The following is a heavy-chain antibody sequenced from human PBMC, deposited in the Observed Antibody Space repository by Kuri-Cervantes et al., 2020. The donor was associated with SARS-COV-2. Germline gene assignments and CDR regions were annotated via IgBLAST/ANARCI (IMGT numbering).Heavy chain of an antibody. CDR1: GFTFSSYW. Sequence: GESLKISCAASGFTFSSYWMSWVRQAPGKGLEWVANIKQDGSEKYYVDSVKGRFTISRDNAKNSLYPQMNSLRAEDTAVYYCARWGMYYFDYWGQGTLVTVSS. CDR3: ARWGMYYFDY. J-gene: IGHJ4*02. V-gene: IGHV3-7*01. CDR2: IKQDGSEK. D-gene: IGHD3-16*01.